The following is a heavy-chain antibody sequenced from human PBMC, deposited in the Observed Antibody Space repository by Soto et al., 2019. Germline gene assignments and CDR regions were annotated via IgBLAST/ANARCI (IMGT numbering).Heavy chain of an antibody. J-gene: IGHJ4*02. CDR1: GFTFSSYA. CDR3: ARRGSGSYYDY. Sequence: EVQLLESGGGLVQPGGSLRLSCAASGFTFSSYAMRWVRQAPGKGLEWVSAISGSGGSTYYADSVQGRFTISRDNSKNTLYLPMNSLRAEDTAVYYCARRGSGSYYDYWGQGTLVTVSS. CDR2: ISGSGGST. D-gene: IGHD1-26*01. V-gene: IGHV3-23*01.